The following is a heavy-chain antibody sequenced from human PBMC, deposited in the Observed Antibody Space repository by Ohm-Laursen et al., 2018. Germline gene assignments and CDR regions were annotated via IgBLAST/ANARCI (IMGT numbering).Heavy chain of an antibody. J-gene: IGHJ4*02. D-gene: IGHD4-17*01. V-gene: IGHV3-49*04. Sequence: SLRLSCSASGITFSSYSMNWVRQAPGKGLEWVGFIRSKAYGGTTEYAASVKGRFTISRDDSKSIAYLQMNSLKTEDTAVYYCTAMEDYGASYYFDYWGQGTLVTVSS. CDR3: TAMEDYGASYYFDY. CDR2: IRSKAYGGTT. CDR1: GITFSSYS.